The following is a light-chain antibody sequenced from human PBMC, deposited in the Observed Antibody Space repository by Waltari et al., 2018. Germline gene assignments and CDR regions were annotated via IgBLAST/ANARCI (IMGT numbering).Light chain of an antibody. CDR2: GAS. J-gene: IGKJ1*01. Sequence: EIVMTQSPAILSVPPGEAATLSCTASEFISRNLAWYQHIPGQPPRLLIYGASNRAAGIPPRFSGSGSGTEFILTISSLKSEDFALYYCQQYQNWPRTFGQGTKVDVK. V-gene: IGKV3-15*01. CDR1: EFISRN. CDR3: QQYQNWPRT.